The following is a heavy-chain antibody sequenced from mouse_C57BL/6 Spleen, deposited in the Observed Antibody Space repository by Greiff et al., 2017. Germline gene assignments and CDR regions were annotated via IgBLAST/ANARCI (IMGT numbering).Heavy chain of an antibody. J-gene: IGHJ1*03. CDR1: GYSITSGYY. Sequence: EVKLMESGPGLVKPSQSLSLTCSVTGYSITSGYYWNWIRQFPGNKLEWRGYISYDGSNNSNPSLKNRISITRDTSKNQFFLKLNSVTTEDTATYYCASGTTVVAFDVWGTGTTVTVSS. CDR3: ASGTTVVAFDV. V-gene: IGHV3-6*01. CDR2: ISYDGSN. D-gene: IGHD1-1*01.